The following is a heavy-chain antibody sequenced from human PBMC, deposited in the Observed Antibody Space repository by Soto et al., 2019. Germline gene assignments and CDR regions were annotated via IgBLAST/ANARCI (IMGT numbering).Heavy chain of an antibody. CDR1: GGAVSSGSYY. Sequence: PSVTLSLTCAGSGGAVSSGSYYWSWIRPPPWKELKPMSYTYYSVSTNYAPFIESRVAISVDPSKNQFSLELSSVTAADTAVYYCARDGRENSSSPPWFDPWPQGTLVTVSS. CDR3: ARDGRENSSSPPWFDP. J-gene: IGHJ5*02. CDR2: TYYSVST. V-gene: IGHV4-61*01. D-gene: IGHD6-6*01.